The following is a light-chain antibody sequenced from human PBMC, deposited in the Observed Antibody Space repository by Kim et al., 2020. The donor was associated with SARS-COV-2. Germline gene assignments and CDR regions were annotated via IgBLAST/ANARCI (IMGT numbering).Light chain of an antibody. CDR2: GAS. CDR1: QIINSAF. J-gene: IGKJ3*01. V-gene: IGKV3-20*01. Sequence: SPGERATLSCRASQIINSAFLAWYQQKCGQSPRLLIYGASNWATGIPDRFSGSGSGTDFTLTISRLEPEDFAVYYCQEYGTLPFTFGPGTKVDIK. CDR3: QEYGTLPFT.